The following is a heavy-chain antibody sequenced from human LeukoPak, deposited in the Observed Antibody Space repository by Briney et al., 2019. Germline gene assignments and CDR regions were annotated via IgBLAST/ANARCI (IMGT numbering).Heavy chain of an antibody. CDR3: GRDKGDGSYYGMDV. CDR1: GLTFSGYS. V-gene: IGHV3-21*01. CDR2: ISGRGGYI. Sequence: GGSLRLSCAASGLTFSGYSMNWVRQAPGTGLEWVSSISGRGGYIFYADSVKGRFTISRDNAKNSLYLQMNSLRVEDTAVYYCGRDKGDGSYYGMDVWGQGTTVIVSS. D-gene: IGHD5-24*01. J-gene: IGHJ6*02.